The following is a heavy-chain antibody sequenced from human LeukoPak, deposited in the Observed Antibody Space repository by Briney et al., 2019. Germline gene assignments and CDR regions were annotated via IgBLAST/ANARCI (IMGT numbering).Heavy chain of an antibody. D-gene: IGHD2-21*02. Sequence: GASVKVSCKASGYTFTGYYMHWVRQAPGQGLEWMAWINPNSGDTYYAQKFQGTVTVTRDTSISTAYMELSRLRSDDTAVYFCAREPTENCGGDCYHLDYWGQGTLVAVSS. CDR3: AREPTENCGGDCYHLDY. J-gene: IGHJ4*02. V-gene: IGHV1-2*02. CDR2: INPNSGDT. CDR1: GYTFTGYY.